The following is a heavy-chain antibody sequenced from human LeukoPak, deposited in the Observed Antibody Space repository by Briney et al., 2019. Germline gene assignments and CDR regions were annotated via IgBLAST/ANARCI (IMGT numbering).Heavy chain of an antibody. Sequence: PSETLSLTCTVSGASISSSSSYWGWIRQPPGKGLEWIGSIYYSGSTYYNPSLKSRVTISVDTSKNQFSLKLSSVTAADTAVYYCPRHSSGWLGPSYWARETLVTVSS. CDR2: IYYSGST. D-gene: IGHD6-19*01. V-gene: IGHV4-39*01. CDR1: GASISSSSSY. CDR3: PRHSSGWLGPSY. J-gene: IGHJ4*02.